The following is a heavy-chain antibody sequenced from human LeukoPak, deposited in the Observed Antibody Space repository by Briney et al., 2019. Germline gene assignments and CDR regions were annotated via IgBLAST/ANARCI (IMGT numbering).Heavy chain of an antibody. J-gene: IGHJ4*02. D-gene: IGHD3-10*01. Sequence: GGSLRLSCTGSGFNFDDYAMSWFRRAPGKGLEWVGFIRSKAFGGTTEYAASVKGRFTISRDDSKSIAYLQMSSLQTEDTAVYYCTRELLWFGVSRYYFDFWGQGTLVTVSS. V-gene: IGHV3-49*03. CDR3: TRELLWFGVSRYYFDF. CDR1: GFNFDDYA. CDR2: IRSKAFGGTT.